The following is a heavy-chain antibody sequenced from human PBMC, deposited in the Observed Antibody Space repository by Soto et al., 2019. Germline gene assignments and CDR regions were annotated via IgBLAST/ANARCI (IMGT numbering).Heavy chain of an antibody. V-gene: IGHV1-69*13. J-gene: IGHJ4*02. CDR2: IIPIFGTA. Sequence: SVKVSCKASGGTFSSYAISWVRQAPGQGLEWMGGIIPIFGTANYAQKFQGRVTITADESTSTAYMELSSLRSEDTAVYYCARDLLETYYYDSSGYSAHGPHYYWGQGTLVTVSS. D-gene: IGHD3-22*01. CDR3: ARDLLETYYYDSSGYSAHGPHYY. CDR1: GGTFSSYA.